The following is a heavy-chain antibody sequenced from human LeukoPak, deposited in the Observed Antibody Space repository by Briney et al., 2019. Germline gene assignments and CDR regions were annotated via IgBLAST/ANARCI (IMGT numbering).Heavy chain of an antibody. Sequence: PSETLSLTCTVSGGSISSYYWSWIRQPPGKGLEWIGHIYYSGSTNYNPSLKSRVTVSVDTSKNQFSLKLSSVTAADTAVYYCASSSRPITIFYYMDVWGKGTTVTVSS. CDR1: GGSISSYY. CDR2: IYYSGST. V-gene: IGHV4-59*01. CDR3: ASSSRPITIFYYMDV. D-gene: IGHD3-3*01. J-gene: IGHJ6*03.